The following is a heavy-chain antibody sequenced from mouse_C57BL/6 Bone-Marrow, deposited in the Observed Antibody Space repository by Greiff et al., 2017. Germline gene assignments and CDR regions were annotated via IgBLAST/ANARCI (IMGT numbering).Heavy chain of an antibody. CDR1: GYTFTSYW. Sequence: QVQLQQPGAELVRPGTSVKLSCKASGYTFTSYWMHWVKQRPGQGLEWIGVIDPSDSYTNYKQKFKGKATLTVDTSSSTAYMQLSSLTSEDSAVYYCAREGYYDWFAYWGQGTLVTVSA. CDR2: IDPSDSYT. D-gene: IGHD2-3*01. CDR3: AREGYYDWFAY. V-gene: IGHV1-59*01. J-gene: IGHJ3*01.